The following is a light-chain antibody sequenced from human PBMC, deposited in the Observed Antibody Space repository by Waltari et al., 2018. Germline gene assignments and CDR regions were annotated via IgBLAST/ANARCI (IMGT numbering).Light chain of an antibody. V-gene: IGKV1-33*01. CDR1: QDISNY. J-gene: IGKJ4*01. CDR2: DAS. Sequence: DIQMTQSPSSLSASVGARVTITCQASQDISNYLNWYQHKPGKAPKLLIYDASNLETGVASRFSGSASGTDFSFTISSLQPEDIATYFCQQYDGLPPTFGGGTKVEIK. CDR3: QQYDGLPPT.